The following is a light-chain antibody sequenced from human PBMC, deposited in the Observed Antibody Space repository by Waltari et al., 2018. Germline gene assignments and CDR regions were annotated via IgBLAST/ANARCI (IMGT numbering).Light chain of an antibody. CDR3: QHYYNYPIT. V-gene: IGKV1-8*01. J-gene: IGKJ4*01. CDR1: HAISNY. CDR2: AAS. Sequence: AIRMTQSPSSFSASTGATITMTCRASHAISNYLVWYQQKPGRAPKLLIYAASTLQDGVPSRFSGSGSGTDFTLTISYLQSEDFATYYCQHYYNYPITFGGGTKVEIK.